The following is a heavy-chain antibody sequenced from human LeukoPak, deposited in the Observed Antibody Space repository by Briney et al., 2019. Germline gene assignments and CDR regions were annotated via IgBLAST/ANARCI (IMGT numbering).Heavy chain of an antibody. V-gene: IGHV3-7*01. J-gene: IGHJ5*02. CDR2: IKQDGSEK. CDR1: GFTFSSYW. CDR3: ASQYCSGGSCYPNWFDP. D-gene: IGHD2-15*01. Sequence: GGSLRLSCAASGFTFSSYWMTWVRQAPGKGLEWVANIKQDGSEKYYVDSVKGRFTISRDNAKNSLYLQMNSVRAEDTAVYYCASQYCSGGSCYPNWFDPWSQGTLVTVSS.